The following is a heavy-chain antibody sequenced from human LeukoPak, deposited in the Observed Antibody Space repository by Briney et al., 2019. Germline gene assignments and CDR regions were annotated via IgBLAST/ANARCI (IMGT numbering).Heavy chain of an antibody. CDR3: ARRSAAAGIDAFDI. CDR2: VGTVGDT. Sequence: PGGSLRLSCSASGFSFRNYDMHWVRQPTGKGLEWVSAVGTVGDTYYAGSVKGRFTVVRENAKNTLYLQMNSLRAGDTAMYYCARRSAAAGIDAFDIWGQGTMVTVSS. CDR1: GFSFRNYD. D-gene: IGHD6-13*01. V-gene: IGHV3-13*01. J-gene: IGHJ3*02.